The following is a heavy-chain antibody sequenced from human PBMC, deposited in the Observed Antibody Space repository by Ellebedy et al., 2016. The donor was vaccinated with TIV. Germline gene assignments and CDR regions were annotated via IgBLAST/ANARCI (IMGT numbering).Heavy chain of an antibody. J-gene: IGHJ6*02. Sequence: SVKVSCXASGGTFSSYAISWVRQAPGQGLEWMGGIIPIFGTANYAQKFQGRVTITADESTSTAYMELSSLRSEDTAVYYCATGDVGYCSSTSCYPPDVWGQGTTVTVSS. CDR2: IIPIFGTA. D-gene: IGHD2-2*01. V-gene: IGHV1-69*13. CDR1: GGTFSSYA. CDR3: ATGDVGYCSSTSCYPPDV.